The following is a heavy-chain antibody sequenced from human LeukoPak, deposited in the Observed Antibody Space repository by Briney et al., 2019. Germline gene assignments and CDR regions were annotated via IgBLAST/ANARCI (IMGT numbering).Heavy chain of an antibody. D-gene: IGHD3-22*01. CDR3: ARSRSGYRAPPDY. CDR2: INSDGSST. J-gene: IGHJ4*02. V-gene: IGHV3-74*01. Sequence: GGSLRLSCAASGFTFSSYWMHWVRQAPGKGLVWVSRINSDGSSTGYADSVKGRFTISRDNAKNTLYLQMNSLRAEDTAVYYCARSRSGYRAPPDYWGQGTLVTVSS. CDR1: GFTFSSYW.